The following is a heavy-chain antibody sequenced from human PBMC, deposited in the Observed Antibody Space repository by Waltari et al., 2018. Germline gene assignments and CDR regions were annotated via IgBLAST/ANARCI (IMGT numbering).Heavy chain of an antibody. CDR3: ATGGRPPIYRDPFDF. Sequence: QVQLVQSGSEVRKPGASVMVSCKASGYTFSDYYMNWVRQAPGHGLEWMGWINPKSGGANFAQKFQGRVNLTRDTSTNTAYMQLNSLTSDDTALYFCATGGRPPIYRDPFDFWGRGTLVTVSS. V-gene: IGHV1-2*02. CDR1: GYTFSDYY. CDR2: INPKSGGA. J-gene: IGHJ3*01. D-gene: IGHD2-2*02.